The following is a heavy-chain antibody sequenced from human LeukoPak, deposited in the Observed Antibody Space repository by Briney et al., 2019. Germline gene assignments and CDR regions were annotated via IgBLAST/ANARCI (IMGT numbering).Heavy chain of an antibody. CDR2: ISSDGSKT. V-gene: IGHV3-30*07. CDR1: GFIFSNYA. Sequence: GGSLRLSCAASGFIFSNYAMHWVRQAPGKGLEWVALISSDGSKTYHANSVKGRFSISRDNSKNTLYLQMNSLTAEDTAVYYCARVSRGDHDILTGYSHDAFDIWGQGTMVTVSS. CDR3: ARVSRGDHDILTGYSHDAFDI. D-gene: IGHD3-9*01. J-gene: IGHJ3*02.